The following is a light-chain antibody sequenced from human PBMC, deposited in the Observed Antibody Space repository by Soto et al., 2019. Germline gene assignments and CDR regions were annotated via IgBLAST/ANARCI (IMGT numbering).Light chain of an antibody. CDR1: QSINNY. J-gene: IGKJ5*01. V-gene: IGKV1-39*01. CDR2: SAS. CDR3: QQSLIMPIT. Sequence: DIQMNQSPASLSVSVGDRVTITCRASQSINNYLNWYLQRPVQAPKLLIRSASTLQRGVPSRFSGSGSRTEFTLTIADLQPDDFGTYYCQQSLIMPITFGHGRLLAVK.